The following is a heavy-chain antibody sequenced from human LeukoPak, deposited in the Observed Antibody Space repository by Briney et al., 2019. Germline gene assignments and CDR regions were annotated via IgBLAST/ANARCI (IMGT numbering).Heavy chain of an antibody. V-gene: IGHV4-38-2*02. J-gene: IGHJ4*02. CDR3: ARAIYDFWSGHDY. D-gene: IGHD3-3*01. CDR2: IYHSGST. CDR1: GYSISSGYY. Sequence: SETLSLTCPVSGYSISSGYYWGWIRQPPREGLEWIGSIYHSGSTYYNPSLKSRVTISVDTSKHQFSLKLSSVTAADTAVYYCARAIYDFWSGHDYWGQGTLVTVSS.